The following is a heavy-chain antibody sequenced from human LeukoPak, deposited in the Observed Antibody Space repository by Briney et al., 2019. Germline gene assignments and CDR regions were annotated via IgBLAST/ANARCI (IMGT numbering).Heavy chain of an antibody. CDR3: ARDLEQWLTDGDY. Sequence: GGFLRLSCAASGFTFSSYSMHWVRQAPGKGLVWVSRINSDGSSTSYADSVKGRFTISRDNAKNTLYLQMNSLRAEDTAVYYCARDLEQWLTDGDYWGQGTLVTVSS. J-gene: IGHJ4*02. V-gene: IGHV3-74*01. D-gene: IGHD6-19*01. CDR1: GFTFSSYS. CDR2: INSDGSST.